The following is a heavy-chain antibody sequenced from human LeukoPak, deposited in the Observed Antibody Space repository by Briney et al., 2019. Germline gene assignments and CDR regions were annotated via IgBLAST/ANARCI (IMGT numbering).Heavy chain of an antibody. J-gene: IGHJ6*02. CDR1: GGSISSGGYY. D-gene: IGHD5-24*01. V-gene: IGHV4-31*03. CDR2: IYYSGST. CDR3: ARGGFSDGYNPYYYYGMDV. Sequence: PSQTLSLTCTVSGGSISSGGYYWSWIRQHPGKGLEWIGYIYYSGSTYYNPSLKSRVTISVDTSKNQFSLKLSSVTAADTAVYYCARGGFSDGYNPYYYYGMDVWGQGTTVTVSS.